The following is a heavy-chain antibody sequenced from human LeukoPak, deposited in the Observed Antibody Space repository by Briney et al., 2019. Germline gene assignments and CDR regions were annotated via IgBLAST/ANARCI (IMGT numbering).Heavy chain of an antibody. J-gene: IGHJ1*01. CDR2: INHSGSA. CDR1: GGSFSGYV. V-gene: IGHV4-34*01. D-gene: IGHD3-10*01. Sequence: SETLSLTCAVYGGSFSGYVWIWIRQPPGKGPEWIGQINHSGSADYNPSLKSRVTISVDTSKNQFSLKLSSVTAADTAVYYCASSMGELLWFGESTIEYFQHWGQGTLVTVSS. CDR3: ASSMGELLWFGESTIEYFQH.